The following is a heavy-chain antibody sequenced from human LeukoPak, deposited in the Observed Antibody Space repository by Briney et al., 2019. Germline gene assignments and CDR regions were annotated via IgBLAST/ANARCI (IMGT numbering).Heavy chain of an antibody. CDR3: ASHHSPGWLRPLAGTPVDY. D-gene: IGHD5-12*01. CDR2: ISYDGSNK. Sequence: GGSLRLSCAASGFTFSSYGMHWVRQAPGKGLEWVAVISYDGSNKYYADSVKGRFTISRGNSKNTLYLQMNSLRAEDTAAYYCASHHSPGWLRPLAGTPVDYWGQGTLVTVSS. CDR1: GFTFSSYG. J-gene: IGHJ4*02. V-gene: IGHV3-30*03.